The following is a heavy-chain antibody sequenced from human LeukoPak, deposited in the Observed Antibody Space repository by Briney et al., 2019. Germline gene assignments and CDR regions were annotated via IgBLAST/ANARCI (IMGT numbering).Heavy chain of an antibody. CDR2: ISWNSGSI. V-gene: IGHV3-9*01. Sequence: PGGSLRLSCAASGFTFDGYAMHWVRQAPGKGLEWVSGISWNSGSIGYADSVKGRFTISRDNAKNSLYLQMNSLRAEDTALYYCAKDMFDITMVRGVIITEYYYYGMDVWGQGTTVTVSS. J-gene: IGHJ6*02. CDR3: AKDMFDITMVRGVIITEYYYYGMDV. D-gene: IGHD3-10*01. CDR1: GFTFDGYA.